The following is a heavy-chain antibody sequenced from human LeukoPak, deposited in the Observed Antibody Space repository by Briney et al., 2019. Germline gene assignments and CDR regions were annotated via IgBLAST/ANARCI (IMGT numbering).Heavy chain of an antibody. V-gene: IGHV1-69*01. Sequence: SVKVSCKASGGTFSSYAISWVRQAPGQGLEWMGGIIPIFGTANYAQKFQGRVTITADESTSTAYMELSSLRSEDTAVYYCARDSTSGNWFDPWGQGTLDTVSS. CDR1: GGTFSSYA. J-gene: IGHJ5*02. CDR3: ARDSTSGNWFDP. D-gene: IGHD6-13*01. CDR2: IIPIFGTA.